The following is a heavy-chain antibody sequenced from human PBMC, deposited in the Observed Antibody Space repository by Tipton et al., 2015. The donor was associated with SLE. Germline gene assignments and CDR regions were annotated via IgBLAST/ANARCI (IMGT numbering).Heavy chain of an antibody. D-gene: IGHD3-16*01. Sequence: TLSLTCTVSGGSISSYYWSWIRQPPGKGLEWIGYIYYSGSTNYNPSLKSRVTISVDTSKNQFSLKLSSVTAADTAVYYCARMLMDWGALTDYWGQGTLVTVSS. CDR2: IYYSGST. CDR1: GGSISSYY. CDR3: ARMLMDWGALTDY. J-gene: IGHJ4*02. V-gene: IGHV4-59*08.